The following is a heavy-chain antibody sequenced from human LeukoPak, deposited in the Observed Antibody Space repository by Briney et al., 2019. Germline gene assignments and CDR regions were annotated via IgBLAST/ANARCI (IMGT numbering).Heavy chain of an antibody. D-gene: IGHD3/OR15-3a*01. J-gene: IGHJ5*02. V-gene: IGHV1-69*05. CDR3: ARVLDPYNWFDP. CDR2: IIPIFGRA. CDR1: GGTFSSYA. Sequence: ASVKVSCKASGGTFSSYAISWVRQAPGQGLEWMGGIIPIFGRANYAQKFQGRVTITTDESTSTAYMELSSLRSEDTAVYYCARVLDPYNWFDPWGQGTLVTVSS.